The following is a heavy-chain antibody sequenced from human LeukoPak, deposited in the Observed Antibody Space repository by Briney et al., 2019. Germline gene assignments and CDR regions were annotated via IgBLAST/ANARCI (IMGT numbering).Heavy chain of an antibody. D-gene: IGHD1-26*01. J-gene: IGHJ3*02. V-gene: IGHV4-61*02. CDR1: GGSISSGSYY. Sequence: MASQTLSLTCTVSGGSISSGSYYWSWIRQPAGKGLEWIGRIYTSGSTFYSPSLKSRVTISVDTSKNQFSLKLSSVTAADTAVYYCARRSGTYHAFDIWGQGTMVTVSS. CDR2: IYTSGST. CDR3: ARRSGTYHAFDI.